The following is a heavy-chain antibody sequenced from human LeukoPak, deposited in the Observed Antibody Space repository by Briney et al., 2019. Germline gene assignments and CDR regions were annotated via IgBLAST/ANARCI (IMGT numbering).Heavy chain of an antibody. CDR1: GFTFSSYS. V-gene: IGHV3-21*01. Sequence: PGGSLRLSCAASGFTFSSYSMNWVRQAPGKGLEWVSSISSSSSYTYYADSVKGRFTISRDNAKNSLYLQMNSLRAEDTAVYYRARDPTETYYDFWSGYTNYYMDVWGKGTTVTVSS. D-gene: IGHD3-3*01. CDR2: ISSSSSYT. CDR3: ARDPTETYYDFWSGYTNYYMDV. J-gene: IGHJ6*03.